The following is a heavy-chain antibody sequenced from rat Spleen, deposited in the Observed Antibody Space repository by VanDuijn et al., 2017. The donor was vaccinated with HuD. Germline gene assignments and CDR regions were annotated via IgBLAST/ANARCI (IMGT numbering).Heavy chain of an antibody. V-gene: IGHV5-35*01. J-gene: IGHJ3*01. D-gene: IGHD1-10*01. CDR3: TSGGITTRLNWFAY. CDR1: GFTFNNYW. CDR2: IYSDGSST. Sequence: EVQLVETGGGLVQPGRTLKLSCEASGFTFNNYWMTWIRQAPGRGLEWVASIYSDGSSTYYPDTVKGRFVISKDDAKNTGYLQMNNLRSEDTAIYYCTSGGITTRLNWFAYWGQGTLVTVSS.